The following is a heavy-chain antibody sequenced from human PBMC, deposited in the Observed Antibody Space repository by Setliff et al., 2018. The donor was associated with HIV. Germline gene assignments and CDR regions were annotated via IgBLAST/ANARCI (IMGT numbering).Heavy chain of an antibody. CDR2: INPNSGGT. D-gene: IGHD3-22*01. V-gene: IGHV1-2*04. CDR3: ARDVPNYYDSSGLFDY. Sequence: ASVKVSCKASGYTFTGYYMHWVRQAPGQGLEWMGWINPNSGGTNYAQKFQGWVTMTRDTSISTAYMELSRLRSDDTAVYYCARDVPNYYDSSGLFDYWGQGTLVTVSS. CDR1: GYTFTGYY. J-gene: IGHJ4*02.